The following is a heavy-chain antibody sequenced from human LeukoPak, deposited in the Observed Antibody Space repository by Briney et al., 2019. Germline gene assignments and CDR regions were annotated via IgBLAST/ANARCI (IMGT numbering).Heavy chain of an antibody. D-gene: IGHD3-3*01. J-gene: IGHJ4*02. Sequence: PGGSLRLSYAASGFTFSSYSMNWVRQAPGKGLEWVSSISSSSSYIYYADSVKGRFTISRDNAKNSLYLQMNSLRAEDTAVYYCASSYDFWSGRIDYWGQGTLVTVSS. CDR2: ISSSSSYI. CDR1: GFTFSSYS. CDR3: ASSYDFWSGRIDY. V-gene: IGHV3-21*01.